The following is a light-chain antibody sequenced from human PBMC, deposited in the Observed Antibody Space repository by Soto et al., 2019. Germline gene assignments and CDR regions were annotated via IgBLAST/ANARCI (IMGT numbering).Light chain of an antibody. CDR2: KDS. V-gene: IGLV3-27*01. J-gene: IGLJ2*01. CDR3: YSAADNNLV. CDR1: VLAKKY. Sequence: SYELRQPSSVSVSPGQTARITCSGDVLAKKYARWFQQKPGQAPVLVIYKDSERPSGIPERFSGSSSGTTVTLTISGAQVEDEADYYCYSAADNNLVFGGGTKLTV.